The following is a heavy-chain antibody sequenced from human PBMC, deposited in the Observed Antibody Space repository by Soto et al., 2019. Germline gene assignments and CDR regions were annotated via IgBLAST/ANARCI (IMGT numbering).Heavy chain of an antibody. Sequence: PGGSLRLSCAASGFTVSTNYMTWVRQAPGKGLKWVSEIYTGGTTYYADSVKDRFIISRDNSRNTLYLQMTSLRAEDTAVYYCARDYSSYGPFDYWGQGTLVTVSS. V-gene: IGHV3-66*01. CDR2: IYTGGTT. D-gene: IGHD5-18*01. CDR1: GFTVSTNY. J-gene: IGHJ4*02. CDR3: ARDYSSYGPFDY.